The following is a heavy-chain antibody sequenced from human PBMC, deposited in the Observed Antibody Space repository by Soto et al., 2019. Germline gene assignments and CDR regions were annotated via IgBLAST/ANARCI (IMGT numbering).Heavy chain of an antibody. Sequence: EVQLVESGGVVVQPGGSLRLSCAASGLTFDDYTMHWVRQAPGKGLEWVSLISWDGGSTYYADSVKGRFTISRDNSKNSLYLQMNSLRTEDTALYYCAKEGGNLYWYFDLWGRGTLVTVSS. V-gene: IGHV3-43*01. J-gene: IGHJ2*01. CDR3: AKEGGNLYWYFDL. CDR2: ISWDGGST. CDR1: GLTFDDYT. D-gene: IGHD2-15*01.